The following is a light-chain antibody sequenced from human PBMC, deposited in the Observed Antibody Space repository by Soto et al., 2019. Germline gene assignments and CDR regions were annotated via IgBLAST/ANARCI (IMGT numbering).Light chain of an antibody. V-gene: IGLV2-14*01. CDR2: KVS. CDR1: SSDVGAYDY. CDR3: SSYTTGSLVV. J-gene: IGLJ2*01. Sequence: QSALTQAASVSGSPGQSITISCTGTSSDVGAYDYVTWYQQHPGKAPKVMIYKVSNRPSGVSNRFSGSKSGNTASLTISGLQAEYEADYYCSSYTTGSLVVFGGGTKVTVL.